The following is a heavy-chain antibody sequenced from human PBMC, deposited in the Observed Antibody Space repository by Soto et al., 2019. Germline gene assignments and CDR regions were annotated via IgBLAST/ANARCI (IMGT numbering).Heavy chain of an antibody. D-gene: IGHD6-13*01. J-gene: IGHJ6*03. CDR2: IWYDGSNK. CDR1: GFTFSSYG. Sequence: GGSLRLSCAASGFTFSSYGMHWVRQAPGKGLEWVAVIWYDGSNKYYADSVKGRFTISRDNSKNTLYLQMNSLRAEDTAVYYCAREKGGEQQLVGGSYYYYYMDVWGKGTTVTVSS. CDR3: AREKGGEQQLVGGSYYYYYMDV. V-gene: IGHV3-33*01.